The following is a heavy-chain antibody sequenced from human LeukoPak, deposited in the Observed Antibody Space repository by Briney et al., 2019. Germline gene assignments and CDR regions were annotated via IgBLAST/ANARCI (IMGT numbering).Heavy chain of an antibody. D-gene: IGHD6-13*01. Sequence: GGSLRLSCAASGFTFSSYWMHWVRQTPGKGLVWVSRIKGDGSDTLYADSVKGRFTISRDNDKNSLYLQMNSLTAEDTAIYYCAREVGGSRAFDVWGQGTMVTVSS. CDR1: GFTFSSYW. CDR3: AREVGGSRAFDV. CDR2: IKGDGSDT. J-gene: IGHJ3*01. V-gene: IGHV3-74*01.